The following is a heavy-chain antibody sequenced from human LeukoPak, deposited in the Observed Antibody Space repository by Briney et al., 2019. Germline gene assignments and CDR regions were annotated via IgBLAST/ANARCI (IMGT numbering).Heavy chain of an antibody. D-gene: IGHD6-19*01. Sequence: GGSLRLSCAASGFTFNGYAMHWVRQAPGKGLEWVSALSGSGITTYYADSVKGRFTISRDNSKNTLYLQMNSLRAEDTAVYYCAKGIYSSGWRYFDYWGHGTLVTVSS. CDR1: GFTFNGYA. CDR3: AKGIYSSGWRYFDY. V-gene: IGHV3-23*01. J-gene: IGHJ4*01. CDR2: LSGSGITT.